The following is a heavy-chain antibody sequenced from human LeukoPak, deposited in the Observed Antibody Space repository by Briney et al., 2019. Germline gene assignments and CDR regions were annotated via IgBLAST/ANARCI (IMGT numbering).Heavy chain of an antibody. CDR3: ANRQNGASAYYYYYYGMDV. CDR1: GFTFSSYA. V-gene: IGHV3-23*01. D-gene: IGHD3-10*01. J-gene: IGHJ6*02. CDR2: ISGSGGST. Sequence: GSLRLSCAASGFTFSSYAMSWVRQAPGKGLEWVSAISGSGGSTYYADSVKGRFTISRDNSKNTLYLQMNSLRAEDTAVYYCANRQNGASAYYYYYYGMDVWGQGTTVTVSS.